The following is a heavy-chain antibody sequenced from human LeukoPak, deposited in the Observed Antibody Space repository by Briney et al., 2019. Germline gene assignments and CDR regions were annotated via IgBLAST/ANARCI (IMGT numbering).Heavy chain of an antibody. Sequence: QPGGSLRLSCAASGFTFSSYAMSWVRQAPGKGLEWVSAISGSGGSTYYADSVKGRSTISRDNSKNTLCLQMNSLRAEDTAVYYCAKAPIAALNYYFDYWGQGTLVTVSS. CDR3: AKAPIAALNYYFDY. J-gene: IGHJ4*02. D-gene: IGHD6-13*01. V-gene: IGHV3-23*01. CDR2: ISGSGGST. CDR1: GFTFSSYA.